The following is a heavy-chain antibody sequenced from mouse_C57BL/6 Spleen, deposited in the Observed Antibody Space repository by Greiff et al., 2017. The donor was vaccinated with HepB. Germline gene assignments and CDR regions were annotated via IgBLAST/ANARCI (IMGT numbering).Heavy chain of an antibody. CDR2: IRSKSNNYAT. CDR3: VRHGSSGYVEDYAMDY. V-gene: IGHV10-1*01. Sequence: EVQRVESGGGLVQPKGSLKLSCAASGFSFNTYAMNWVRQAPGKGLEWVARIRSKSNNYATYYADSVKDRFTISRDDSESMLYLQMNNLKTEDTAMYYCVRHGSSGYVEDYAMDYWGQGTSVTVSS. D-gene: IGHD3-2*02. CDR1: GFSFNTYA. J-gene: IGHJ4*01.